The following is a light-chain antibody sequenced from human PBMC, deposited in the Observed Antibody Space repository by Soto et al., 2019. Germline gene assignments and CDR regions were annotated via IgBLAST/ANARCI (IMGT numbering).Light chain of an antibody. CDR2: GAS. Sequence: VVLTQSPATLSLSPWERATLSCRASQSVSSTYLAWYQQKPGQAPRVLIYGASSRATGIPDRFSGSGSGTDFTLSISRLEPEDFAVYYCQQYGNSPQTFGQGTKVDIK. CDR3: QQYGNSPQT. V-gene: IGKV3-20*01. CDR1: QSVSSTY. J-gene: IGKJ1*01.